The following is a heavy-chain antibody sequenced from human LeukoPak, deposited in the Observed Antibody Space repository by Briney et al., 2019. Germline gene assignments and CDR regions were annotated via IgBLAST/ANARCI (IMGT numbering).Heavy chain of an antibody. CDR2: ITPFNGNT. J-gene: IGHJ4*02. CDR1: GYTFTYRY. V-gene: IGHV1-45*02. D-gene: IGHD6-6*01. CDR3: ARGGPVSSSGGDY. Sequence: ASVKVSCKASGYTFTYRYLHWVRQAPGQALEWMGWITPFNGNTNYAQKFQDRVTITRDRPMSTAYMELSRLRSDDTAVYYCARGGPVSSSGGDYWGQGTLVTVSS.